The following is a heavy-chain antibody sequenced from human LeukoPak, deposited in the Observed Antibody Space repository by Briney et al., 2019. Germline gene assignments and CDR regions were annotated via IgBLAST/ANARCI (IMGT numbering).Heavy chain of an antibody. CDR1: GYTLTELS. Sequence: ASVKVSRKVSGYTLTELSMHWVRQAPGKGPEWMGGFDPEDGETIYAQKFQGRVTMTEDTSTDTAYMELSSLRSEDTAVYYCATGGYSSGWYNFDYWSQGTLVTVSS. D-gene: IGHD6-19*01. CDR3: ATGGYSSGWYNFDY. J-gene: IGHJ4*02. CDR2: FDPEDGET. V-gene: IGHV1-24*01.